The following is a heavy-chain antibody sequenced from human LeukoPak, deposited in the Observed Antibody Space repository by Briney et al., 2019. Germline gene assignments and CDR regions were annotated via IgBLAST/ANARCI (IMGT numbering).Heavy chain of an antibody. CDR3: AKGRRRGYAYGPADY. V-gene: IGHV3-43*01. CDR1: GFIFGDYT. Sequence: GGSLRLSSAAPGFIFGDYTMCWFRRPPGKGLEWGSLISWDASGSFYSDSVKGRFTISRDNTKNSLFLQMNSLKTDDTALYYCAKGRRRGYAYGPADYWGPGTLVAVSS. CDR2: ISWDASGS. D-gene: IGHD5-18*01. J-gene: IGHJ4*02.